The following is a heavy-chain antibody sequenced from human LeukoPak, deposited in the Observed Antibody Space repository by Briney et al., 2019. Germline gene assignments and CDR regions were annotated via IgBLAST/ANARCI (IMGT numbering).Heavy chain of an antibody. D-gene: IGHD5-18*01. Sequence: TLSLTCTVSGGSIRSGGYYWSWIRQHPGKGLEWIGYIYYSGSTYYNPSLKSRVTISVDTSKNQFSLKLSSVTAADTALYYCARGIQLWRYFDYWGQGTLVTVSS. CDR1: GGSIRSGGYY. V-gene: IGHV4-31*03. CDR3: ARGIQLWRYFDY. CDR2: IYYSGST. J-gene: IGHJ4*02.